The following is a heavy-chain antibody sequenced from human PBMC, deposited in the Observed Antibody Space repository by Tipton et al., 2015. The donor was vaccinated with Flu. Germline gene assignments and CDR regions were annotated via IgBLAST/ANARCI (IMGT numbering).Heavy chain of an antibody. Sequence: QLVQSGAEVKKPGASVKVSCKSSGYTFKDHYVNWVRQAPGQGLEWMGRINPNSGATDYAPKFQGRVSMTRDTSINTAYMELSRLKSDDTAIYYCARPPGPGLRELGDDAVDIWGLGTMVTVSS. CDR1: GYTFKDHY. V-gene: IGHV1-2*06. CDR3: ARPPGPGLRELGDDAVDI. D-gene: IGHD1-14*01. J-gene: IGHJ3*02. CDR2: INPNSGAT.